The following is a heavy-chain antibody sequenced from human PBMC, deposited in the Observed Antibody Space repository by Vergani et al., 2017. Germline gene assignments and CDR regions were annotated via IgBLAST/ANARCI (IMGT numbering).Heavy chain of an antibody. J-gene: IGHJ6*03. CDR2: IDHTGRP. D-gene: IGHD4-11*01. V-gene: IGHV4-34*01. CDR3: ARVNTETNGHLYYYYYMDV. CDR1: GGSFTSYH. Sequence: QVQLQQWGGGLLKPSETLSLTCVVNGGSFTSYHWTWIRQSPGEGLEWVCDIDHTGRPDYNPSLKSRLTMSVDKSRNQFSLTLNSVTATDTAIYFCARVNTETNGHLYYYYYMDVWGQGTAVT.